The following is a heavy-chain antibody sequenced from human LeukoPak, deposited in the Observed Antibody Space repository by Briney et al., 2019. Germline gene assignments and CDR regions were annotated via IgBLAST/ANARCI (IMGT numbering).Heavy chain of an antibody. Sequence: ASVKVSCKASGYTFTGYYIHWVRQAPGQGLEWMGWINPNSGGTNYAQKFQGRVTMTRDTSISTAYMELSRLRSDDTAVYYCARALGTVTISWFDPWGQGTLVTVSS. J-gene: IGHJ5*02. CDR3: ARALGTVTISWFDP. V-gene: IGHV1-2*02. CDR2: INPNSGGT. D-gene: IGHD4-17*01. CDR1: GYTFTGYY.